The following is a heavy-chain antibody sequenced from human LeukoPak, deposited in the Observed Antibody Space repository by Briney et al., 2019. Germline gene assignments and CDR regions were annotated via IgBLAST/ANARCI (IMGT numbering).Heavy chain of an antibody. Sequence: SETLSLTCAVYGGSFSGSYWSWIRQPPGKGLEWIGEINHSGGTNFNPSLKSRVTISVDTSKNQFSLRLSSVTAADTAVYYCARGGDKGDIVVVTATPYYFDYWGQGTLVTVSS. D-gene: IGHD2-21*02. J-gene: IGHJ4*02. CDR2: INHSGGT. CDR3: ARGGDKGDIVVVTATPYYFDY. V-gene: IGHV4-34*01. CDR1: GGSFSGSY.